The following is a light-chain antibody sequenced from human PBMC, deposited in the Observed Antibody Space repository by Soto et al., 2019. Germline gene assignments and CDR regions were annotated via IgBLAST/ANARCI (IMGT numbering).Light chain of an antibody. CDR3: QTWGTGIQV. Sequence: QLVLTQSPSASASLGASVKPTCTLSSGHSSYAIAWHQQQPEKVPRYLMKLNSDGSHSKGDGIPDRFSGSSSGAERYLTISSLQSEDEADYYCQTWGTGIQVFGGGTKLTVL. CDR1: SGHSSYA. V-gene: IGLV4-69*01. J-gene: IGLJ2*01. CDR2: LNSDGSH.